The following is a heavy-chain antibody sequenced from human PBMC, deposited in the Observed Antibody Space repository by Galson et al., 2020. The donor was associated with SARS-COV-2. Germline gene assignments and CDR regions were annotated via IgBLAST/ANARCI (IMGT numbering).Heavy chain of an antibody. V-gene: IGHV4-59*01. Sequence: SETLSLTCTVSGGSISRYYWSWIRQPPGKGLEWIGYIYYSGSTSYNPSLKGRVTISVDMSKYQFSLQLTSVTAADTAVYYCAGDIWGSGFDNDGVDVWGQGTTVTVAS. CDR1: GGSISRYY. CDR2: IYYSGST. D-gene: IGHD5-12*01. CDR3: AGDIWGSGFDNDGVDV. J-gene: IGHJ6*02.